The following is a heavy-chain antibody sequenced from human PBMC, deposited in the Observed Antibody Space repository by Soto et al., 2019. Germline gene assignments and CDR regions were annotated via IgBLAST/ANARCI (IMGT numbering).Heavy chain of an antibody. CDR1: GFTFSAYS. D-gene: IGHD5-18*01. CDR3: ARDLLEGYGHARQPDY. V-gene: IGHV3-21*01. J-gene: IGHJ4*02. CDR2: ITSSSNYI. Sequence: EVQLVESGGGLVKPGGSLRLSLVASGFTFSAYSISCVRQAPGQGLEWVSSITSSSNYIYYTRSVEGRFTISRDDAKKTLHLQMDRLRAEDTAVYYCARDLLEGYGHARQPDYWVQGTLVTVSS.